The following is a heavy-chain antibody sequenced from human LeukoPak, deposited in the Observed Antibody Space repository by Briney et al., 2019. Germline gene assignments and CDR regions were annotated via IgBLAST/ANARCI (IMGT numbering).Heavy chain of an antibody. V-gene: IGHV4-30-2*01. D-gene: IGHD6-6*01. CDR1: GGSISSGGYY. CDR3: AREEPYSSSGDLSKNFDY. CDR2: IYHSGST. Sequence: PSQTLSLTCTVSGGSISSGGYYWSWIRQPPGKGLEWIGYIYHSGSTYYNPSLKSRVTISVDRSKNQFSLKLSSVTAADTAVYYCAREEPYSSSGDLSKNFDYWGQGTLVTVSS. J-gene: IGHJ4*02.